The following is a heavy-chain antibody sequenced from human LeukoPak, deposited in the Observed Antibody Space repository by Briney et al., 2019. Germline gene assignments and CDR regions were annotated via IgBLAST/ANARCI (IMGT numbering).Heavy chain of an antibody. CDR2: INQDGNEK. CDR1: GFTFSSYW. Sequence: GGSLRLSCAASGFTFSSYWMSWVRQAPGKGLEWVANINQDGNEKYYVDSVKGRFTISRDNAKNPLYLQMNSLRAEDTAVYYCAKEGRRCSSTSCYPFYYYMDVWGKGTTVSVSS. D-gene: IGHD2-2*01. V-gene: IGHV3-7*01. CDR3: AKEGRRCSSTSCYPFYYYMDV. J-gene: IGHJ6*03.